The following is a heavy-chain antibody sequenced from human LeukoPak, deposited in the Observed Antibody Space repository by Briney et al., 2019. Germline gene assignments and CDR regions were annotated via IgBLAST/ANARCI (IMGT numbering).Heavy chain of an antibody. CDR1: GFTFDDYA. V-gene: IGHV3-9*01. CDR3: AKDRYSSSWTNWFDP. J-gene: IGHJ5*02. D-gene: IGHD6-13*01. Sequence: PGGSLRLSCAASGFTFDDYAMHWVRQAPGKGLEWVSGISWNSGSIGYADSVKGRFTISRDNAKNSLYPQMNSLRAEDTALYYCAKDRYSSSWTNWFDPWGQGTLLTVSS. CDR2: ISWNSGSI.